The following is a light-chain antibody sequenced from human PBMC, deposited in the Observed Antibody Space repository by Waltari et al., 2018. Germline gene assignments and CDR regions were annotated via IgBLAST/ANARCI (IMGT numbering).Light chain of an antibody. CDR3: CSFTATHTLL. J-gene: IGLJ2*01. V-gene: IGLV2-14*03. CDR2: DVT. CDR1: NNDVGASKF. Sequence: QSALTQPASVSGSPGQSITISCTGTNNDVGASKFVSWYHQHPGSAPQLMIYDVTERPSGISYRFSGSKSANTASLTISGLLPEDEAIYYCCSFTATHTLLFGGGTTVTVL.